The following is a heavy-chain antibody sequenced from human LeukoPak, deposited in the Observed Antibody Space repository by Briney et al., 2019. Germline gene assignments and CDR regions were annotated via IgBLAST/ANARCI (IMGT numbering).Heavy chain of an antibody. Sequence: PGGSLRLSCAASGLTFSRFATSWVRQAPGKGLEWVSTISGSGDTTYYADSVKGRFTISRDNLKNTLYVQMNSLRVEDTAVYYCAKGHSAHGTGFDYWGQGTLVIVSS. J-gene: IGHJ4*02. V-gene: IGHV3-23*01. CDR2: ISGSGDTT. CDR3: AKGHSAHGTGFDY. D-gene: IGHD1-1*01. CDR1: GLTFSRFA.